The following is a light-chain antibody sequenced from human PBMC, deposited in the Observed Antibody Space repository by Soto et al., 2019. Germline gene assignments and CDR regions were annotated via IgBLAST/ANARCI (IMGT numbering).Light chain of an antibody. V-gene: IGKV4-1*01. Sequence: DIVVTQSPDFLAVSLGERATINCKSSQSVLYSSDKKNYLGWYQQKAGQPPKLLFYWASTRASGVPDRFSGSGSGTDFTLTISSLQAEDVAIYYCQQYYSTPRTFGQGTKLEIK. CDR3: QQYYSTPRT. CDR2: WAS. J-gene: IGKJ2*02. CDR1: QSVLYSSDKKNY.